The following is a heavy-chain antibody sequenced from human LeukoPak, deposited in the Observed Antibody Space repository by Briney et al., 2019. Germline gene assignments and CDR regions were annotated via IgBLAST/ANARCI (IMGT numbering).Heavy chain of an antibody. CDR3: ARAVYSSGWYLHFDY. D-gene: IGHD6-19*01. V-gene: IGHV3-66*01. CDR2: IYSGGST. J-gene: IGHJ4*02. CDR1: GFTVSSNY. Sequence: GGSLRLSCAASGFTVSSNYMSWVRQAPGKGLEWVSVIYSGGSTYYADSVKGRFTISRDNSKNTLYLQMNSLRAEDTAVYYCARAVYSSGWYLHFDYWGQGTLVTVSS.